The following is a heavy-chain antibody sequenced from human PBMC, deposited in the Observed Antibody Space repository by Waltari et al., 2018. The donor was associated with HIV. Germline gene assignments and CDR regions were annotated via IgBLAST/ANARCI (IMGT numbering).Heavy chain of an antibody. J-gene: IGHJ6*02. V-gene: IGHV3-30*18. CDR1: GLTFSSYG. CDR3: AKDKDSTVTTIFYYYGMDV. Sequence: QVQLVESGGGVVQPGRSLRLSCAASGLTFSSYGMHWVRQVSGKGLVWVAVRTYGGSNTDYADSVKGRFTISRDNSKTKLYQQRSSLRAEDTAVYYCAKDKDSTVTTIFYYYGMDVWGQGTTVTVSS. CDR2: RTYGGSNT. D-gene: IGHD4-17*01.